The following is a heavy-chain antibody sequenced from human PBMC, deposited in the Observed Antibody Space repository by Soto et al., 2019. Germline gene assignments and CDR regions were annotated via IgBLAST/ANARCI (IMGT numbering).Heavy chain of an antibody. Sequence: SVKVSCKASGGTFSSYTISWVRQAPGQGLEWMGRIIPILGIANYAQKFQGRVTITADKSTSTAYMELSSLRSEDTAVYYCATGYCSSTSCSYYYYYYMDVWGKGTTVTV. J-gene: IGHJ6*03. V-gene: IGHV1-69*02. D-gene: IGHD2-2*01. CDR1: GGTFSSYT. CDR3: ATGYCSSTSCSYYYYYYMDV. CDR2: IIPILGIA.